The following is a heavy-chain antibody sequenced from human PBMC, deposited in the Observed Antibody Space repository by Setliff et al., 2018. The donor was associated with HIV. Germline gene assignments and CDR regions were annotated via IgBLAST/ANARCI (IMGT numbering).Heavy chain of an antibody. D-gene: IGHD5-12*01. J-gene: IGHJ4*02. CDR3: ASGRGAKGGYDYFGS. CDR1: GDSISSGGYY. Sequence: SDTLSLTCTVSGDSISSGGYYWSWIRQLPGKGLEWIGYIYYSGATYYNPSLKNRVTISLDTSKSQFSLKLTSVTAADTALYYCASGRGAKGGYDYFGSWGQGTLVTVSS. CDR2: IYYSGAT. V-gene: IGHV4-31*03.